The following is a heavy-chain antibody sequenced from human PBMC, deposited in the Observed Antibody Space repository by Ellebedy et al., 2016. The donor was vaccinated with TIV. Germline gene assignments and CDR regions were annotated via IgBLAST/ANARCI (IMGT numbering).Heavy chain of an antibody. D-gene: IGHD5-24*01. CDR2: ISAYNGNT. CDR3: ARGRDGYNPGASDY. V-gene: IGHV1-18*01. J-gene: IGHJ4*02. CDR1: GYTFTSYG. Sequence: ASVKVSXXASGYTFTSYGISWVRQAPGQGLEWMGWISAYNGNTNYAQKLQGRVTMTTDTSTSTAYMELRSLRSDDTAVYYCARGRDGYNPGASDYWGQGTLVTVSS.